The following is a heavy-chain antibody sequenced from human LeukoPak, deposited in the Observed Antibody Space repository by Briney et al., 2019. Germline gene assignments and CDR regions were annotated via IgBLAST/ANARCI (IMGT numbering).Heavy chain of an antibody. J-gene: IGHJ4*02. CDR3: ARDHSGYDYWFDY. D-gene: IGHD5-12*01. V-gene: IGHV3-30-3*01. Sequence: GRSLRLSCAASGFTFSNYAMHWVRQAPHKGLEWVAVISYDGSTKYYADSAKGRFTISRDNSKNTLSLHMASLTVGDTAMYYCARDHSGYDYWFDYWGQGTLVTVSS. CDR1: GFTFSNYA. CDR2: ISYDGSTK.